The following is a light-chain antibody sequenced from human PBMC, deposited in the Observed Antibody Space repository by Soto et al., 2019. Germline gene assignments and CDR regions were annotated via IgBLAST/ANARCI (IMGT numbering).Light chain of an antibody. CDR1: QSRVSSDGGMN. J-gene: IGKJ2*01. CDR2: KVS. CDR3: MQARKWPPLYT. V-gene: IGKV2-30*01. Sequence: VVMTQSPLSLPFTLGQSASMSCNSSQSRVSSDGGMNLNWFQHRTGQSPRRLIYKVSIRDSGVPDRFSGSGSGTAFTLKISGVEAEDVATYNCMQARKWPPLYTFGEGTKLEI.